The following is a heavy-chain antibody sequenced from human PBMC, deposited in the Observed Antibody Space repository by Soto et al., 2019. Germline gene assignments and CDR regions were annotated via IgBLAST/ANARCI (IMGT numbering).Heavy chain of an antibody. Sequence: EVQLVESGGGLVQPGRSLRLSCAASGFTFDDYATHWVRQAPGKGLEWVSGISWNSGSIGYADSVKGRFTISRDNAKNSLYLQMNSLRAEDTALYYCAKGSGIAVAPPPGAYWGQGTLVTVSS. J-gene: IGHJ4*02. CDR1: GFTFDDYA. CDR3: AKGSGIAVAPPPGAY. V-gene: IGHV3-9*01. D-gene: IGHD6-19*01. CDR2: ISWNSGSI.